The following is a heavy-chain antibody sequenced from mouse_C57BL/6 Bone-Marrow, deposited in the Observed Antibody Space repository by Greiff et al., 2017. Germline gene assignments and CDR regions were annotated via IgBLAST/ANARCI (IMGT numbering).Heavy chain of an antibody. Sequence: EVQLVESGGGLVKPGGSLKLSCAASGFTFSDYGMHWVRQAPEKGLEWVAYISSGSSTIYYAETVKGRFTISRDNSKNTLFLQMTSLRSEDTALYYCARYYAMDYWGQGTSVTVSS. V-gene: IGHV5-17*01. J-gene: IGHJ4*01. CDR3: ARYYAMDY. CDR1: GFTFSDYG. CDR2: ISSGSSTI.